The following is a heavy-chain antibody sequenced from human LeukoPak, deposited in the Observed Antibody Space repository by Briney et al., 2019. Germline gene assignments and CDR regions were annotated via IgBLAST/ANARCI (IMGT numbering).Heavy chain of an antibody. CDR3: ARDSPPDGFGSAFDP. CDR1: GFTFSSFS. Sequence: GSLRLSCAASGFTFSSFSMHWVRQAPGKGLEWVSSISSSGSYTYYADSLKGQFTISRDNARDSLSLHMNSLRAEDTAVYYCARDSPPDGFGSAFDPWGQGTLVTVSS. V-gene: IGHV3-21*01. J-gene: IGHJ5*02. D-gene: IGHD3-10*01. CDR2: ISSSGSYT.